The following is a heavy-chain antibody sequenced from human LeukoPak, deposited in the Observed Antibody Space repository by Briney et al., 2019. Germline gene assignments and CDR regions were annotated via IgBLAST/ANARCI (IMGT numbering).Heavy chain of an antibody. CDR3: ARWEGLVLGMDV. D-gene: IGHD6-6*01. CDR2: IYCSGST. V-gene: IGHV4-61*01. CDR1: GGSVCSGSYD. J-gene: IGHJ6*02. Sequence: SETLSLTCTVSGGSVCSGSYDWSWIRQPPEKGLEWIGYIYCSGSTNYNPSLKSRVTISVDTSKNQFSLKLSSVTAADTAVYYCARWEGLVLGMDVWGQGTTVTVSS.